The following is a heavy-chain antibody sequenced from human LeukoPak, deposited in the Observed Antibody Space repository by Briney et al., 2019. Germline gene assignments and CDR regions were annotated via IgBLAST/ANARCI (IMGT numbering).Heavy chain of an antibody. D-gene: IGHD3-3*01. Sequence: GASVKVSCKASGYTFTSYGITWVRQAPGQGLEWMGWINAYNGNTNYTQKLQDRLTLTTDTSTSTAYMELRSLRSDDTAVYYCARDLREYEEFFYWYFDLWGRGTLVTVSS. CDR3: ARDLREYEEFFYWYFDL. CDR1: GYTFTSYG. CDR2: INAYNGNT. V-gene: IGHV1-18*01. J-gene: IGHJ2*01.